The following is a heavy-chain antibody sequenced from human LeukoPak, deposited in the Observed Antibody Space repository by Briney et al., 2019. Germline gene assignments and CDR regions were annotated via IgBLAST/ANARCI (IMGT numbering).Heavy chain of an antibody. J-gene: IGHJ3*02. CDR3: ARVGPPRSDAFDI. CDR2: TIDKENRYTT. Sequence: GGSPTLFCAASGFTFSDHYMEWVRQTPGKGREWVGRTIDKENRYTTEYAASVKGRFTISRDDSKNSLYLQMNSMKTEDTAVYYCARVGPPRSDAFDIWGQGTMVTVSS. CDR1: GFTFSDHY. V-gene: IGHV3-72*01.